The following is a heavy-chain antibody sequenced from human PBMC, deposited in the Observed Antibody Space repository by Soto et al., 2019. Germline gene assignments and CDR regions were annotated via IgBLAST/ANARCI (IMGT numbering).Heavy chain of an antibody. CDR1: GFFISSGNY. V-gene: IGHV4-38-2*01. J-gene: IGHJ3*01. CDR2: IFHGGNT. D-gene: IGHD2-15*01. Sequence: LSLTCAVSGFFISSGNYWGWIRKPPGKGLEWIGSIFHGGNTYYNPSLKSRVTISVDMSKKQFSLNLNSVTAADTAVYYCARARWYDAFDVWGQGTVVTVSS. CDR3: ARARWYDAFDV.